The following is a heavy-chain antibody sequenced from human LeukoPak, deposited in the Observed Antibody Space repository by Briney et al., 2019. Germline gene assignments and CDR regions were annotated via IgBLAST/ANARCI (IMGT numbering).Heavy chain of an antibody. CDR2: IYHSGST. Sequence: SETLSLTCTVSGGSISSGGYYWSWIRQPPGKGLEWIGYIYHSGSTYYNPSLKSRDTISVDRSKNQFSLKLSSVTAADTAVYYCARSGSYYTVDYWGQGTLVTVSS. V-gene: IGHV4-30-2*01. CDR1: GGSISSGGYY. J-gene: IGHJ4*02. D-gene: IGHD1-26*01. CDR3: ARSGSYYTVDY.